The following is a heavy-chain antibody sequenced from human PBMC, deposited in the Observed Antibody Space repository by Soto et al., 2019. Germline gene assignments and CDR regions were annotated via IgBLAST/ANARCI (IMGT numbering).Heavy chain of an antibody. CDR3: AREESCSDGICYSEYFQR. Sequence: SVKVSCKASGGTFSSYAISWVRQAPGQGLEWMGGIIPIFGTANYAQKFQGRVTITADESTSTAYMELSSLRSEDTAVYYCAREESCSDGICYSEYFQRWGQGTLVTVSS. CDR2: IIPIFGTA. V-gene: IGHV1-69*13. J-gene: IGHJ1*01. D-gene: IGHD2-15*01. CDR1: GGTFSSYA.